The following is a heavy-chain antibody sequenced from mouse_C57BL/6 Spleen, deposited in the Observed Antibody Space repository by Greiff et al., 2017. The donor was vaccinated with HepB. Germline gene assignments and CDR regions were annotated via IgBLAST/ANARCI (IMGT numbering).Heavy chain of an antibody. D-gene: IGHD2-1*01. CDR2: IYPGSGST. V-gene: IGHV1-55*01. Sequence: QVQLQQPGAELVKTGASVKMSCKASGYTFTSYWITWVKQRPGQGLEWIGDIYPGSGSTNYNEKFKSKATLTVDTSSSTAYMQLSSLTSEDSAVYYCAREGNYVWYFDVWGTGTTVTVSS. CDR3: AREGNYVWYFDV. CDR1: GYTFTSYW. J-gene: IGHJ1*03.